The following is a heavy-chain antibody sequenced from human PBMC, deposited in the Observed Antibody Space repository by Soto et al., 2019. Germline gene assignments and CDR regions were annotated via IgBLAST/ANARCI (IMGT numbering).Heavy chain of an antibody. V-gene: IGHV4-31*03. CDR2: IYYSGST. Sequence: SETLSLTCTVSGGSISSGGYYWSWIRQHPGKGLERIGYIYYSGSTYYNPSLKSRVTISVDTSKNQFSLKLSSVTAADTAVYYCARAMDYYDSSGYSFDYWGQGTLVTVSS. CDR3: ARAMDYYDSSGYSFDY. J-gene: IGHJ4*02. D-gene: IGHD3-22*01. CDR1: GGSISSGGYY.